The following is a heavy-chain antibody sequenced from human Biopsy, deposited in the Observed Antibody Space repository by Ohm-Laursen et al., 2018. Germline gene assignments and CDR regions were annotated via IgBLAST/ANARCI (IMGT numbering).Heavy chain of an antibody. Sequence: SVNVSCKFSGGSFSNYAISWVRQAPGQGLEWMGGIVTFFGTVKYAQRFQGRLTISTDRSTDTAYMELSSLTSEDTAVFYCASQTPRNPDILTGAFHYDMAVWGQGTTVTVSS. D-gene: IGHD3-9*01. J-gene: IGHJ6*02. CDR2: IVTFFGTV. V-gene: IGHV1-69*05. CDR3: ASQTPRNPDILTGAFHYDMAV. CDR1: GGSFSNYA.